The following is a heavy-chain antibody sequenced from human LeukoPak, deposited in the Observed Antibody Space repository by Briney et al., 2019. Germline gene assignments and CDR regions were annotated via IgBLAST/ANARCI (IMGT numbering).Heavy chain of an antibody. CDR1: GFTFSNYA. Sequence: GGSLRLSCAASGFTFSNYAMSWVRQAPGKGLEWVSTSDNGGGTHYADSVKGRFTISRDNSQNSLHLQMNSLRSEDTAIYFCAKDLYGPGTFFDYWGQGTLVTVSS. J-gene: IGHJ4*02. D-gene: IGHD3-10*01. CDR2: SDNGGGT. CDR3: AKDLYGPGTFFDY. V-gene: IGHV3-23*01.